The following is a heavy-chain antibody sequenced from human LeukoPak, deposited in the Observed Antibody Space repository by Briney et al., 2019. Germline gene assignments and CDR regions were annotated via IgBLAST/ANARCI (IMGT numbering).Heavy chain of an antibody. CDR1: GGSISSGGYY. CDR2: IYYSGSS. Sequence: SQTLSLTCNVSGGSISSGGYYWSWIRQHPEKGLKWIGYIYYSGSSYYNPSLKSRVTISVDTSKNQFSLKLSSVTAADTAVYYCARADYYDSRGYGWFDPWGQGTLVTVSS. J-gene: IGHJ5*02. V-gene: IGHV4-31*03. D-gene: IGHD3-22*01. CDR3: ARADYYDSRGYGWFDP.